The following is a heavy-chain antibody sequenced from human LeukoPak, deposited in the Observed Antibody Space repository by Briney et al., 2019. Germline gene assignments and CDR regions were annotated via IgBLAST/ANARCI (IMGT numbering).Heavy chain of an antibody. D-gene: IGHD6-25*01. CDR1: RFPFGIHN. J-gene: IGHJ4*02. Sequence: GESLRLSCAPARFPFGIHNMKCVRHPTGGTREWGVSILSRSYYIYYAHSVKGQFIICKDHDKNSLYLQMNGLRGEDTAVYYCGRCRGHLDYWGQGTLVTVSS. CDR2: ILSRSYYI. V-gene: IGHV3-21*06. CDR3: GRCRGHLDY.